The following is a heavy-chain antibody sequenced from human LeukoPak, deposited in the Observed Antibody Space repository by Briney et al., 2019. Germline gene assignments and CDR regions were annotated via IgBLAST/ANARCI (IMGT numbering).Heavy chain of an antibody. D-gene: IGHD3-22*01. CDR1: GFTVSSNY. CDR2: IYSGGST. Sequence: GGSLRLSCAASGFTVSSNYMSWVRQAPGRGLGWVSVIYSGGSTYYADSVKGRFTISRDNSKNTLYLQMDSLRAEDTAVYYCARDYYDSSGAGSLWGQGTLVTVSS. J-gene: IGHJ4*02. V-gene: IGHV3-66*02. CDR3: ARDYYDSSGAGSL.